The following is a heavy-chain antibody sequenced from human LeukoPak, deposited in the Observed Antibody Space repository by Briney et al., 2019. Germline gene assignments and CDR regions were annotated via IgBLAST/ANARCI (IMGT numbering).Heavy chain of an antibody. D-gene: IGHD6-19*01. V-gene: IGHV3-23*01. CDR1: GFSFSSHG. CDR3: AQGRLGTSAWYWFDP. CDR2: IYGSGGNT. J-gene: IGHJ5*02. Sequence: GGSLRLSCAASGFSFSSHGMTWVRQAPGKGLEWVSGIYGSGGNTNYADSVKGRFTISRDNSKNTLYLQMNSLRVEDTAVYYCAQGRLGTSAWYWFDPWGQGTLVTVSS.